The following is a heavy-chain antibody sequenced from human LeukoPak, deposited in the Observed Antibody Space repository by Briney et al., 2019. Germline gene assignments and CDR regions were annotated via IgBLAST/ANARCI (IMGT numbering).Heavy chain of an antibody. Sequence: TGGSLRLSCAASGFTFSSYAMHWVRQAPGKGLEYVSSVTSNGGSTHYANSVKGRFTISRDNSKNTLYLQMGSLRAEDMAMYYCARGAERGVNYYNYMDVWGKGTTVTVSS. CDR1: GFTFSSYA. V-gene: IGHV3-64*01. J-gene: IGHJ6*03. CDR3: ARGAERGVNYYNYMDV. D-gene: IGHD1-1*01. CDR2: VTSNGGST.